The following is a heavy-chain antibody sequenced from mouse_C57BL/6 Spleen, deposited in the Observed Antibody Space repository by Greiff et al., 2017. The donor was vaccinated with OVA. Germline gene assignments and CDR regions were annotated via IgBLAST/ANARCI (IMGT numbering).Heavy chain of an antibody. Sequence: EVQGVESGGGLVQPGGSLKLSCAASGFTFSDYGMAWVRQAPRKGPEWVAFISNLAYSIYYADTVTGRFTISRENAKNTQYLEMSSLRSEDTAMYYCARQRGLGLYYFDYWGQGTTLTVSS. CDR1: GFTFSDYG. V-gene: IGHV5-15*01. D-gene: IGHD4-1*01. J-gene: IGHJ2*01. CDR3: ARQRGLGLYYFDY. CDR2: ISNLAYSI.